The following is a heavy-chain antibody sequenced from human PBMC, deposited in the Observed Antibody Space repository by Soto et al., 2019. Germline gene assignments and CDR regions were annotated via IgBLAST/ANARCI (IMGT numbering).Heavy chain of an antibody. CDR3: AKGPIVVPAAMPYYFDY. Sequence: GGSLRLSCAASGFTFSSYAMSWVRQAPGKGLEWVSAISGSGGSTYYADSVKGRFTISRDNSKNTLYLQMNSLRAEDTAVYYCAKGPIVVPAAMPYYFDYWGQGTLVTVSS. CDR2: ISGSGGST. CDR1: GFTFSSYA. V-gene: IGHV3-23*01. J-gene: IGHJ4*02. D-gene: IGHD2-2*01.